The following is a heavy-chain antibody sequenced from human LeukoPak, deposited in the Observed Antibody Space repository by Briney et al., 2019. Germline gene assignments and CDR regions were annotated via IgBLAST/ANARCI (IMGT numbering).Heavy chain of an antibody. CDR2: ISSSSSYI. J-gene: IGHJ4*02. CDR3: ARVQSGPGGCED. D-gene: IGHD2-8*01. V-gene: IGHV3-21*01. Sequence: GGSLRLSCAASGFTFSSYSMNWVRQAPGKGLEWVSSISSSSSYIYYADSVKGRFTISRDNAKNSLYLQMNSLRAEDTAVYYCARVQSGPGGCEDWGQGTLVTVSS. CDR1: GFTFSSYS.